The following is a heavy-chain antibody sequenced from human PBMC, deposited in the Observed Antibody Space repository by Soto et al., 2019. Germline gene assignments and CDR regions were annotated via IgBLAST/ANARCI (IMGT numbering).Heavy chain of an antibody. D-gene: IGHD6-13*01. CDR2: ISAYNGNT. J-gene: IGHJ5*02. CDR1: GYTLTSYG. CDR3: ARVTRSAAGTDWFDP. V-gene: IGHV1-18*01. Sequence: GASVKVSCKASGYTLTSYGISWVRQAPGQGLEWMGWISAYNGNTNYAQKLQGRVTMTTDTSTSTAYMELRSLRSDDTAVYYCARVTRSAAGTDWFDPWGQGTLVTVSS.